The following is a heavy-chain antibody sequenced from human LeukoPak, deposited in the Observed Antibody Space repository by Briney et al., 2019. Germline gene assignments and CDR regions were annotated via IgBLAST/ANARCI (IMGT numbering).Heavy chain of an antibody. D-gene: IGHD3-22*01. J-gene: IGHJ3*02. CDR3: ARDEYYDSGDSFDI. Sequence: SEPLSLTCTVSGYSISSGYYLGWIRQPPGKGLQLIRTIYRSGTTSYNPSLRSRVPLSMDTSKSQFSLKLSSVTAADRALYYCARDEYYDSGDSFDIWGQGTVVTVSS. CDR2: IYRSGTT. CDR1: GYSISSGYY. V-gene: IGHV4-38-2*02.